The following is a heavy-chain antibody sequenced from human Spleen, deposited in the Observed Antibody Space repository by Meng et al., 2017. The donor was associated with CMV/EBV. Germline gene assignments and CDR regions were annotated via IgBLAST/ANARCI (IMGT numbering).Heavy chain of an antibody. D-gene: IGHD4-11*01. Sequence: ASVKVSCKASGYTFTGYYMHWVRQAPGQGLEWMGWINPNSGGTNYAQRFQGRVTVTSDTSTSTVYMELSSLRSEDTAVYYCAQSDYSNYGGWVLWGQGTLVTVSS. CDR2: INPNSGGT. J-gene: IGHJ4*02. V-gene: IGHV1-2*02. CDR3: AQSDYSNYGGWVL. CDR1: GYTFTGYY.